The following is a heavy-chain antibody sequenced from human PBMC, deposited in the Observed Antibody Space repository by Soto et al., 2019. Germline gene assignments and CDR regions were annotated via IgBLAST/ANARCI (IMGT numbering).Heavy chain of an antibody. V-gene: IGHV4-38-2*01. CDR1: ADSIVRYYW. D-gene: IGHD3-10*01. Sequence: SENPSLAFAVSADSIVRYYWWAWIRQSPGKGLVWIGSIYHSGTTYYNPSLESRVTISLDTSQSRFALMLSSVTAADSAVYYCARTDHVDYYPYF. J-gene: IGHJ4*01. CDR3: ARTDHVDYYPYF. CDR2: IYHSGTT.